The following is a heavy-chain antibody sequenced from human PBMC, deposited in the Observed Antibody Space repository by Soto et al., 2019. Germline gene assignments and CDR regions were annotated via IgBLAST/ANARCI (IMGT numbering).Heavy chain of an antibody. V-gene: IGHV3-23*01. CDR3: AKDSYGSGIHFYYYYYVDV. J-gene: IGHJ6*03. D-gene: IGHD3-10*01. CDR1: GFTFSNYA. CDR2: ISGSSGTT. Sequence: EVQLLESGGGLVQPGGSLRLSCAASGFTFSNYAMSWVRQAPGKGLEWVSGISGSSGTTYYADSVKSRFTISRDNSKITLFLQMNSLRAEDTAVYYCAKDSYGSGIHFYYYYYVDVWGKGTTVTVSS.